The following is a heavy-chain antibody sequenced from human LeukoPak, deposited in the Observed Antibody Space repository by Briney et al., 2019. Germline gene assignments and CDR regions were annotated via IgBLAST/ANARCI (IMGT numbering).Heavy chain of an antibody. V-gene: IGHV4-59*08. D-gene: IGHD3-16*01. CDR1: GGSISSYY. Sequence: SETLSLTCTVSGGSISSYYWSWIRQPPGKGLEWVGYVYNSGDTGKNPSLKSRVTILLDTSKNQCSLKLTSVSAADTAVYYCARLKLGAYFDLWGRSTLVTVSS. CDR2: VYNSGDT. J-gene: IGHJ2*01. CDR3: ARLKLGAYFDL.